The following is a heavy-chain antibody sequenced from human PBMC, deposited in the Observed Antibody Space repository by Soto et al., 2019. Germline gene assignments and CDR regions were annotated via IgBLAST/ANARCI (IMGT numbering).Heavy chain of an antibody. V-gene: IGHV1-69*06. CDR1: GGTFSDYA. J-gene: IGHJ4*02. CDR3: ARDPDYGGNSGLGLVDY. D-gene: IGHD4-17*01. Sequence: QVQLVQSGAEVKKPGSSAKVSCKASGGTFSDYAINWVRQAPGQGLEWMGGIIPIFGTPNYAQKFQGRVTITADKSTSTAYMELSSLRSEDTAVYYCARDPDYGGNSGLGLVDYWGQGTLVTVSS. CDR2: IIPIFGTP.